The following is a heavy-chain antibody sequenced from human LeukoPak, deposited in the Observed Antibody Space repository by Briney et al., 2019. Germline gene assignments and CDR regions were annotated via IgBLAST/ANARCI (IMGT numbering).Heavy chain of an antibody. Sequence: KPSETLSLTCTVSGGSISNYYWSWVRQPPGKGLEWIGYIYYSGSTNYNPSLKSRVTISVDTSKNQFSLKLNSVTAADTAVYYCASNTGTVFDYWGQGALVTVSS. J-gene: IGHJ4*02. V-gene: IGHV4-59*01. CDR1: GGSISNYY. D-gene: IGHD7-27*01. CDR3: ASNTGTVFDY. CDR2: IYYSGST.